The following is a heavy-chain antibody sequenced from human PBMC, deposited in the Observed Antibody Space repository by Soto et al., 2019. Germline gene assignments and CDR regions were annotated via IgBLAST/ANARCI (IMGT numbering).Heavy chain of an antibody. D-gene: IGHD1-1*01. V-gene: IGHV4-38-2*01. J-gene: IGHJ5*02. Sequence: SETLSLTCAVSGYSISLGYYWGWIRQPPGKGLEWIGSIYHSGNTYYNPSLKSRVSISLDTSKNHFSLELTSVTAADTAVYYCAYRLRYAAYWIDPWGQGTLVTVSS. CDR3: AYRLRYAAYWIDP. CDR2: IYHSGNT. CDR1: GYSISLGYY.